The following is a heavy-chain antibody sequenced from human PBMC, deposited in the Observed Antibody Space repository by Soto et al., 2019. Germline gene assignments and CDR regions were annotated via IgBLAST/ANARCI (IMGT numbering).Heavy chain of an antibody. J-gene: IGHJ4*02. CDR1: GYTFTSYG. CDR2: IIAYNGNT. Sequence: QVQLVQSGAEVKKPGASGKVSCKASGYTFTSYGISWVRQAPGQGLEWMGWIIAYNGNTNYEQKLQGRVTMTTDTSPSTAYMELRILRSDDTAVYYCARDVGDTTVSTTPLDYVGQGTLGTVSS. D-gene: IGHD1-26*01. CDR3: ARDVGDTTVSTTPLDY. V-gene: IGHV1-18*01.